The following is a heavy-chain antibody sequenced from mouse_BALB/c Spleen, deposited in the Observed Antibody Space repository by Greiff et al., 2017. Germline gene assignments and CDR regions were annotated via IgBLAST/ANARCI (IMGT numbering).Heavy chain of an antibody. D-gene: IGHD1-1*01. CDR2: ISSGGSYT. CDR3: ARVFYGSSYYAMDY. CDR1: GFTFSSYA. Sequence: EVKLMESGGGLVKPGGSLKLSCAASGFTFSSYAMSWVRQSPEKRLEWVAEISSGGSYTYYPDTVTGRFTISRDNAKNTLYLEMSSLRSEDTAMYYCARVFYGSSYYAMDYWGQGTSVTVSS. J-gene: IGHJ4*01. V-gene: IGHV5-9-4*01.